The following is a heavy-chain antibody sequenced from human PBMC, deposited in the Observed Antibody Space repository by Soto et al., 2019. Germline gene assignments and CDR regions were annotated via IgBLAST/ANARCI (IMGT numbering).Heavy chain of an antibody. J-gene: IGHJ6*03. V-gene: IGHV3-23*01. CDR1: GFTFSSYA. CDR2: ISGDGGST. CDR3: AKVTDYYYYYMDV. Sequence: GSLRLSCAASGFTFSSYAMSWVRQAPGKGLEWVSDISGDGGSTYYVDSVKGRFTISRDNSKNTLYLQMNSLRAEDTAVYYCAKVTDYYYYYMDVWDKGTTVTVS.